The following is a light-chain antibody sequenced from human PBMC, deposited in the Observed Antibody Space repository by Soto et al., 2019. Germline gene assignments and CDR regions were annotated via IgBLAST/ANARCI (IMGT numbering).Light chain of an antibody. Sequence: SYELTQPPSVSVAPGQTARISCGGDKIGSKSVRWYQQKAGQTPVLVVYDDSDRPSGIPERFSGSNSGNTASLIISRVEGGDEADYYCQVWDSSSDHVVFGGGTKLTVL. CDR1: KIGSKS. CDR3: QVWDSSSDHVV. V-gene: IGLV3-21*02. J-gene: IGLJ3*02. CDR2: DDS.